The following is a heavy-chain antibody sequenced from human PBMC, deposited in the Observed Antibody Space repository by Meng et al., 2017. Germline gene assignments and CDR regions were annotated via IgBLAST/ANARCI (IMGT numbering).Heavy chain of an antibody. CDR2: IYSGGST. V-gene: IGHV3-53*01. D-gene: IGHD3-22*01. CDR3: ARGRYYYDSSGETPFDY. Sequence: GGSLRLSCAASGFTVSSNYMSWVRQAPGKGLEWVSVIYSGGSTYYADSVKGRFTISRDNSKNTLYLQMNSLRAEDTAVYYCARGRYYYDSSGETPFDYWGQGTLVTVSS. CDR1: GFTVSSNY. J-gene: IGHJ4*02.